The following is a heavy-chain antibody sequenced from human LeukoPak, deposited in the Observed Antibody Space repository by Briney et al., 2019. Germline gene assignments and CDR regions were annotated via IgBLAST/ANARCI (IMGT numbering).Heavy chain of an antibody. D-gene: IGHD3-9*01. J-gene: IGHJ5*02. CDR3: ARGTIFGWFDP. V-gene: IGHV4-30-4*01. CDR2: IYYSGST. CDR1: GGSISSGDYY. Sequence: SETLSLTCTVSGGSISSGDYYWSWIRQPPGKGLEWIGYIYYSGSTYYNPSLKSRVTISVDTSKNQFSLKLSSVTAADTAVYYCARGTIFGWFDPWGQGTLVTVSS.